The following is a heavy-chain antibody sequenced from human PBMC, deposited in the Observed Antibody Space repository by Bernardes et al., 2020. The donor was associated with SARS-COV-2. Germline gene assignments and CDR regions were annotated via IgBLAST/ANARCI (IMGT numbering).Heavy chain of an antibody. CDR3: ARGCGGGPGCYIVDH. V-gene: IGHV3-33*01. Sequence: GGSLRLSCAASGFTFSNHGMHWVRQTPDKGLEWVGVIWSDGSHKDYLDSVRGRFTISRDNSKNTLYLQMDSLRVEDTAVYYCARGCGGGPGCYIVDHWGQGTLVTVSS. J-gene: IGHJ4*02. D-gene: IGHD2-21*01. CDR1: GFTFSNHG. CDR2: IWSDGSHK.